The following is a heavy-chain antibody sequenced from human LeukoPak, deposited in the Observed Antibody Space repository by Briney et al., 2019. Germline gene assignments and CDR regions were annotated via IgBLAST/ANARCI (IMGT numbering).Heavy chain of an antibody. J-gene: IGHJ6*02. D-gene: IGHD3-10*01. CDR3: ARGGPLLWFGELKRWDYYYYGMDV. CDR2: INPNSGGT. Sequence: GASVKVSCKASGYTFTGYYMHWVRQAPGQGLEWMGWINPNSGGTNYAQKFQGRVTMTRNTSISTAYMELSSLRSEDTAVYYCARGGPLLWFGELKRWDYYYYGMDVWGQGTTVTVSS. CDR1: GYTFTGYY. V-gene: IGHV1-2*02.